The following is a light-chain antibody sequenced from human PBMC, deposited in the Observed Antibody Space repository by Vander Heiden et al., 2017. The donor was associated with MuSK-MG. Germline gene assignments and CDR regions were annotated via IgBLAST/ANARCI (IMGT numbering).Light chain of an antibody. CDR2: AAS. CDR1: QGIGRW. CDR3: QQAHSYPIT. V-gene: IGKV1D-12*01. J-gene: IGKJ5*01. Sequence: IQLTPSPSAVSASVLDRVTITCRASQGIGRWLAWYQQKPWQAPKLLIYAASSLQSGVPSRFSGSGSETDFTLSVSSLQPEDFATYYCQQAHSYPITFGQGTPMEIK.